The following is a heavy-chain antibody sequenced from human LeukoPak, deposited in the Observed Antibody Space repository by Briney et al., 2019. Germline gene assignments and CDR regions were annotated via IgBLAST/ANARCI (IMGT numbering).Heavy chain of an antibody. J-gene: IGHJ3*02. V-gene: IGHV1-3*01. CDR1: GYTFTSYA. D-gene: IGHD3-9*01. CDR2: INAGNGNT. CDR3: ARLYYDNDAFDI. Sequence: ASVKVSCKASGYTFTSYAMHWVRQAPGQRLEWMGWINAGNGNTKYSQKFQGRVTITRDTSASTAYMELSSLRSEDTAVYYCARLYYDNDAFDIWGQGTMVTVSS.